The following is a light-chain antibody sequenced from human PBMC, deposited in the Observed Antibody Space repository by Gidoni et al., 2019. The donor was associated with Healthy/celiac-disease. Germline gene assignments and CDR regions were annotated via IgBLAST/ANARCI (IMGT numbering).Light chain of an antibody. Sequence: SYVLTQPPSASVAPGQTARITCGGHNIGSKSVHWYQQKPGQAPVLVVYADSDRPSGIPEPYSGSNSGNTATLTISMGEGGEEADYYCEVWDSSSDQLLFGGGTNLTVL. CDR1: NIGSKS. CDR3: EVWDSSSDQLL. J-gene: IGLJ2*01. V-gene: IGLV3-21*02. CDR2: ADS.